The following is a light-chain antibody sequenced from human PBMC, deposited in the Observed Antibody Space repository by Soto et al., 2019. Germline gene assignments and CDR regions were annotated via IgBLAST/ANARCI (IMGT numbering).Light chain of an antibody. V-gene: IGLV1-40*01. CDR3: QSYDSSLSGYV. Sequence: QAVVTQPPSVSEAPGQRVTISCTGSSSNIGAGYEAHWYQQVPGTAPKLLIYXXXXXXXXXXXXXSGSKSGTSASLAITGXXXXXXXXXXCQSYDSSLSGYVFGTGTKLTVL. CDR1: SSNIGAGYE. CDR2: XXX. J-gene: IGLJ1*01.